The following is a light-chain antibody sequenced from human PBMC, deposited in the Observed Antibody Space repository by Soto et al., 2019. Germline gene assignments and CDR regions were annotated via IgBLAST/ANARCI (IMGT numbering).Light chain of an antibody. Sequence: QAVVTQPASVSGSPGQSITISCTGTSSDVGGYNYVSWYQQHPGKAPKLMIYEVSNRPSGVSNRFSGSKSANTASLTISGLQAEDEADYYCSSYTTISTHVFGTGTKLTVL. V-gene: IGLV2-14*01. J-gene: IGLJ1*01. CDR1: SSDVGGYNY. CDR2: EVS. CDR3: SSYTTISTHV.